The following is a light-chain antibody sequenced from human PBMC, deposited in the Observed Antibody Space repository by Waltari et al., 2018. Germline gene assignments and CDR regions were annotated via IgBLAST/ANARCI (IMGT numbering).Light chain of an antibody. CDR2: QDN. J-gene: IGLJ2*01. Sequence: SYELTQPPSVSVSPGQTASITCSGDNLGNRYVSWYKQAPAQSPILVIYQDNKRPSGIPERFSGSNSGNTATLTISVTQAVDEADYSCQAWDSSSTVVFGGGTKLTVL. V-gene: IGLV3-1*01. CDR1: NLGNRY. CDR3: QAWDSSSTVV.